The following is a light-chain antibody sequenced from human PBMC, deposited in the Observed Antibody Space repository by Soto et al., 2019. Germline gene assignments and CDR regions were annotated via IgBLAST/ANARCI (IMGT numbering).Light chain of an antibody. J-gene: IGLJ3*02. CDR3: QSSDSSLSGLWV. CDR2: GSS. Sequence: QSVLTQPPSVSGAPGQRVTISCTGNNYNIGAGFDVHWYQQFPGTAPKLLIHGSSIRPSGVPDRFSGSKSGTSASLAITGLQAEDEADYYCQSSDSSLSGLWVFGGGTKVTVL. V-gene: IGLV1-40*01. CDR1: NYNIGAGFD.